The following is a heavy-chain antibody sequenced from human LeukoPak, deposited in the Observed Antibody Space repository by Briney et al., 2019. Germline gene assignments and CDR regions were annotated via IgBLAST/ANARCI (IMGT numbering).Heavy chain of an antibody. CDR3: ARARGPYSGSCSCWFDP. Sequence: GGSLRLSCAASGFTFSSCAMHWVRQAPGKGLEWVAVISYDGSNKYYADSVKGRFTISRDNSKNTLYLQMNSLRAEDTAVYYCARARGPYSGSCSCWFDPWGQGTLVTVSS. V-gene: IGHV3-30*01. CDR2: ISYDGSNK. CDR1: GFTFSSCA. D-gene: IGHD1-26*01. J-gene: IGHJ5*02.